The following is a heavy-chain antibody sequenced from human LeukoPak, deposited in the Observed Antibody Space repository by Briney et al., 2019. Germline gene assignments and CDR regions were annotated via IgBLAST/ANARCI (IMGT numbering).Heavy chain of an antibody. V-gene: IGHV4-34*01. CDR3: ARRPYCGGDCYVTTFDY. J-gene: IGHJ4*02. D-gene: IGHD2-21*02. Sequence: KPSETLSLTCAAYGGSFSGYYWSWIRQPPGKGLEWIGEINHSGSTNYNPSLKSRVTISVDTSKNQFSLKLSSVAAADTAVYYCARRPYCGGDCYVTTFDYWGQGTLVTVSS. CDR1: GGSFSGYY. CDR2: INHSGST.